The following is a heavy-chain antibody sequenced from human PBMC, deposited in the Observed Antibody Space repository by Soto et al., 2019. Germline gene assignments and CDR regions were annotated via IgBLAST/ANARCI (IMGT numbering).Heavy chain of an antibody. Sequence: EEHLVESGGGLVQPGGSLRLSCAASGFAFSGFEMNWVRQAPGKGLEWVSYISSGASNMYYADSVKGRFTISSDNAQSSLYLQMNSLRVEDTAVYYCARDPNYDFWSGYRNKEGTYGMDVWGQGTTVTVSS. D-gene: IGHD3-3*01. V-gene: IGHV3-48*03. CDR1: GFAFSGFE. CDR3: ARDPNYDFWSGYRNKEGTYGMDV. J-gene: IGHJ6*02. CDR2: ISSGASNM.